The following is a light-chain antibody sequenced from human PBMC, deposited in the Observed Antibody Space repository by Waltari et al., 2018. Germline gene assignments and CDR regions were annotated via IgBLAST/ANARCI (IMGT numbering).Light chain of an antibody. V-gene: IGLV2-11*02. J-gene: IGLJ2*01. CDR3: CSYAGSYTFV. CDR1: RSDVGGYNY. Sequence: QSALTQPRSVSGSPGQSVTIPCTGTRSDVGGYNYVPWYQQPPGKAPKFMIYEVNKRPSGVPDRFSGSKSGNTASLTISGLQAEDEADYYCCSYAGSYTFVFGGGTKLTVL. CDR2: EVN.